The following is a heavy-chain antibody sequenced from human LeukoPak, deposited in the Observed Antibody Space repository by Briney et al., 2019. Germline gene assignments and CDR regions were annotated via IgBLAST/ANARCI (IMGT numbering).Heavy chain of an antibody. CDR1: SFTFDVYS. CDR2: IIGDGGST. Sequence: PGRSLSLSCAASSFTFDVYSMHWVRQAPGNGRGWVSFIIGDGGSTYYADSVKGRFTITRDNSKNSLYLQMNSLRTEDTALYYCVTVTYYDILTGYRPDYFDYWGQGTLVTVSS. D-gene: IGHD3-9*01. CDR3: VTVTYYDILTGYRPDYFDY. V-gene: IGHV3-43*02. J-gene: IGHJ4*02.